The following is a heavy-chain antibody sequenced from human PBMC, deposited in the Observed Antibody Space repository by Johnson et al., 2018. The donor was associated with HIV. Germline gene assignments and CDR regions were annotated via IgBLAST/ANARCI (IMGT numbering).Heavy chain of an antibody. Sequence: VQLVESGGGLVQPGGSLRLSCAASGFTFSSYWMSWVRQAPGKGLEWVANIKQDGSEKYYVDSVKGRFTISRDNAKKSLYLQMNSLRAEDTAVYYCARDRCSSTSCIDAFDIWGQGTMVTVSS. D-gene: IGHD2-2*01. CDR3: ARDRCSSTSCIDAFDI. CDR2: IKQDGSEK. CDR1: GFTFSSYW. V-gene: IGHV3-7*01. J-gene: IGHJ3*02.